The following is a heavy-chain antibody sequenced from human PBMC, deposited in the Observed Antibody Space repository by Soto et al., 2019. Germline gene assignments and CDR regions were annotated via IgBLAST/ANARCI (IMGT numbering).Heavy chain of an antibody. CDR2: IKGQTEGGTT. CDR3: TTVPSGWRAPGG. D-gene: IGHD3-3*01. V-gene: IGHV3-15*01. J-gene: IGHJ4*02. Sequence: EVQLVESGGGLVKPGGSLRLSCAASGFTVTNAWMSWVRQAPGKGLEWVGRIKGQTEGGTTDYAAPVRGRFTMSRDDSRNTLYLQMNSLKTEDTAVYYCTTVPSGWRAPGGWGQGTLVTVSS. CDR1: GFTVTNAW.